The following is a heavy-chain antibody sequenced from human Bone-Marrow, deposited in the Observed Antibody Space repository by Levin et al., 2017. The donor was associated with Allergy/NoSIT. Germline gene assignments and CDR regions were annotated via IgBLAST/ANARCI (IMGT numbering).Heavy chain of an antibody. CDR3: AREVKVPAALGDY. CDR1: GFTFSSYA. J-gene: IGHJ4*02. Sequence: GESLKISCAASGFTFSSYAMHWVRQAPGKGLEWVAVISYDGSNKYYADSVKGRFTISRDNSKNTLYLQMNSLRAEDTAVYYCAREVKVPAALGDYWGQGTLVTVSS. D-gene: IGHD2-2*01. CDR2: ISYDGSNK. V-gene: IGHV3-30-3*01.